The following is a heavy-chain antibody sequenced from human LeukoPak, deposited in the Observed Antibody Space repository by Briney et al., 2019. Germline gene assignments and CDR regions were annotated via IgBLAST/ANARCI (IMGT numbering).Heavy chain of an antibody. Sequence: SETLSLTCTVSGGSISSGDYYWSWIRQPPGKGLEWIVYIYYSGSTYYNPSLKSRVNISVDTSKNQFSLKLSSVTAADTAVYYCAREIIVVVVAAQTVYNWFDPWGQGTLVTVSS. V-gene: IGHV4-30-4*08. CDR3: AREIIVVVVAAQTVYNWFDP. D-gene: IGHD2-15*01. J-gene: IGHJ5*02. CDR1: GGSISSGDYY. CDR2: IYYSGST.